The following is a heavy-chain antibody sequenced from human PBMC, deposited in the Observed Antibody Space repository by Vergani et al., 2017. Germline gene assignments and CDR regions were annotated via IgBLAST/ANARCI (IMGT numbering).Heavy chain of an antibody. CDR2: ISSSSSYI. CDR1: GFTVSSNY. CDR3: ARADRRGYSGYDL. V-gene: IGHV3-21*01. Sequence: EVQLVESGGGLIQPGGSLRLSCAASGFTVSSNYMSWVRQAPGKGLEWVSSISSSSSYIYYADSVKGRFTISRDNAKNSLYLQMNSLRAEDTAVYYCARADRRGYSGYDLWGQGTLVTVSS. J-gene: IGHJ4*02. D-gene: IGHD5-12*01.